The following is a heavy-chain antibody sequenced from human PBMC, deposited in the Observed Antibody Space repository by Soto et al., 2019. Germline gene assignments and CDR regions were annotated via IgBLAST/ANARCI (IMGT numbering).Heavy chain of an antibody. D-gene: IGHD2-2*01. CDR3: ARKRYCSSTSCSAANDYYFDY. Sequence: SVKVSCKASGGTFSSYAISWVRQAPGQGLEWMGGIIPIFGTANYAQKFQGRVTITADKSTSTAYMELSSLRSEDTAVYYCARKRYCSSTSCSAANDYYFDYWGQGTLVTVSS. V-gene: IGHV1-69*06. J-gene: IGHJ4*02. CDR1: GGTFSSYA. CDR2: IIPIFGTA.